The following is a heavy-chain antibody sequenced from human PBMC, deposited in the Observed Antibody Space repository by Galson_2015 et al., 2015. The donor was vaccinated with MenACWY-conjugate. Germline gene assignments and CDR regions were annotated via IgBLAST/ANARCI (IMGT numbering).Heavy chain of an antibody. CDR3: ATLAS. Sequence: SLRLSCAVSGFTFSSYWMNWVRQAPGKGLEWVANIKQDGSEKYYVDSVKGRFTISRDNARNSLYLQMNSLRVDDTAVYYCATLASWGQGTLVTVSS. CDR1: GFTFSSYW. CDR2: IKQDGSEK. V-gene: IGHV3-7*03. J-gene: IGHJ5*02.